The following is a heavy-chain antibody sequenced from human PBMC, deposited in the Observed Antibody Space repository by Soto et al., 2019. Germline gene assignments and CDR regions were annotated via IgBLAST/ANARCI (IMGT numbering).Heavy chain of an antibody. CDR1: GYTFTSYA. J-gene: IGHJ6*02. D-gene: IGHD2-15*01. CDR2: INAGNGNT. Sequence: GASVKVSCKASGYTFTSYAMHWVRQAPGQRLEWMGWINAGNGNTKYSQKFQGRVTITTDASASTAYMELSSLRSEDTAVYYCARDPRRDCSGGSCNYYHGMDVWGQGTTVTVSS. CDR3: ARDPRRDCSGGSCNYYHGMDV. V-gene: IGHV1-3*01.